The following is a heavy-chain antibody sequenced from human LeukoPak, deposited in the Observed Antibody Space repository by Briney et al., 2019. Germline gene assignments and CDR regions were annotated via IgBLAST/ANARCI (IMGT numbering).Heavy chain of an antibody. D-gene: IGHD6-19*01. CDR3: VKGSQWLLDY. CDR2: ISGDGGST. Sequence: PGGSLRLSCAASGFTFNDYAIHWVRQPPGKGLEWVSLISGDGGSTFYADSVKGRFTISRDNSKNSLYLQMNSLRTEDTALYYCVKGSQWLLDYWGQGTLVIVSS. CDR1: GFTFNDYA. V-gene: IGHV3-43*02. J-gene: IGHJ4*02.